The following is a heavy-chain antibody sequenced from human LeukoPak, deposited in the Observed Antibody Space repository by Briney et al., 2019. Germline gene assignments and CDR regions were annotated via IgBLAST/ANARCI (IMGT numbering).Heavy chain of an antibody. CDR1: GYNFIGYY. D-gene: IGHD2-2*01. J-gene: IGHJ6*03. CDR2: INPNSGGT. V-gene: IGHV1-2*02. Sequence: ASVKVSCKASGYNFIGYYVHWVRQAPGQGLEWMGWINPNSGGTNYAQKFQGRVTMARDTSISTAYMELSRLRSDDTAVYYCARGPYCSSTSCRYGGGFYYYYYMDVWGKGTTVTVSS. CDR3: ARGPYCSSTSCRYGGGFYYYYYMDV.